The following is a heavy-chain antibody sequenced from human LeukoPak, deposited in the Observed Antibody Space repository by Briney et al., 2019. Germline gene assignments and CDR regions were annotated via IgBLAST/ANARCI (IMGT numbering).Heavy chain of an antibody. Sequence: GRSLRLSCAASGLTFSSYGMHWVRQAPGKGLEWVAVIWYDGSNKYYADSVKGRFTISRDNSKNTLYLQMNSLRAEDTAVYYCARDLSRGYSGYDYAYWGQGTLVTVSS. V-gene: IGHV3-33*01. CDR1: GLTFSSYG. J-gene: IGHJ4*02. CDR3: ARDLSRGYSGYDYAY. D-gene: IGHD5-12*01. CDR2: IWYDGSNK.